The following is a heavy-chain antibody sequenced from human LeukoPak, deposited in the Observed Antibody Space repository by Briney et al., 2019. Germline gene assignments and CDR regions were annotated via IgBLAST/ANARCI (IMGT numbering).Heavy chain of an antibody. CDR1: GYTFTGYY. V-gene: IGHV1-2*02. Sequence: ASVKVSCKASGYTFTGYYMHWVRQAPGQGLEWMGWINTNSGGTNYAQKFQGRVTMTRDTSISTAYTELSRLRSDDTAVCYCARVRKAHAFDIWGQGTMVTVSS. CDR3: ARVRKAHAFDI. CDR2: INTNSGGT. J-gene: IGHJ3*02.